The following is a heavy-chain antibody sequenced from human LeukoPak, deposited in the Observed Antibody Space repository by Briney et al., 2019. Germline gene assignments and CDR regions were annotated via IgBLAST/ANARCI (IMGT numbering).Heavy chain of an antibody. CDR3: ARVFSESQLYDYVWGSYRYYFDY. CDR2: ISYDGSIK. D-gene: IGHD3-16*02. Sequence: GGSLRLSCAASGFTFSSYAMHWVRQAPGKGLEWVAAISYDGSIKYSADSVKGRFTISRDNAKNSLYLQMNSLRAEDTAVYYCARVFSESQLYDYVWGSYRYYFDYWGQGTLVTVSS. J-gene: IGHJ4*02. V-gene: IGHV3-30*04. CDR1: GFTFSSYA.